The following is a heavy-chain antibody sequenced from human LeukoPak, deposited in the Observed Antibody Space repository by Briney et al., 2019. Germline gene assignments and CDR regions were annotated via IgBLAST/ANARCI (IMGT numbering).Heavy chain of an antibody. V-gene: IGHV4-30-4*08. CDR1: GGSISSGDYY. J-gene: IGHJ4*02. CDR2: IYYSGST. CDR3: ARVLGYYFTIDY. Sequence: KSSETLSLTCTVSGGSISSGDYYWSWIRQPPGKGLEWIGYIYYSGSTYYNPSLKSRVTISVDTSKNQFSLKLSSVTAADTAVYYCARVLGYYFTIDYWGQGTLVTVPS. D-gene: IGHD3-22*01.